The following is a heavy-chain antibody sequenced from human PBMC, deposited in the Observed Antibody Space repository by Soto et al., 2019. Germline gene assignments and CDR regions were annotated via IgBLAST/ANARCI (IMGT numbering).Heavy chain of an antibody. CDR2: ISAYNGNT. D-gene: IGHD6-13*01. Sequence: QVQLVQSGAEVRKPGASVKVSCKASGYTFSSYGIIWVRQAPGQGLEWMGWISAYNGNTNYAQKFQCRVTMTTDTSTSTAYTELRSLKSDDTAVYYCARAGAAKYGMDVWGQGTTVTVSS. J-gene: IGHJ6*02. CDR1: GYTFSSYG. V-gene: IGHV1-18*01. CDR3: ARAGAAKYGMDV.